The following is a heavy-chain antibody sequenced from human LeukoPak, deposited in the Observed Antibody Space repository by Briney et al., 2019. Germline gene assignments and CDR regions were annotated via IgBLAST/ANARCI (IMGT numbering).Heavy chain of an antibody. J-gene: IGHJ6*02. Sequence: SVKVSCKASGGTFSSYAISWVRQAPGQGLEWMGRITPILGIANYAQKFQGRVTITADKSTSTAYMELSSLRSEDTAVYYCARGGRGYYYYGMDVWGQGTTVTVSS. CDR2: ITPILGIA. CDR3: ARGGRGYYYYGMDV. V-gene: IGHV1-69*04. D-gene: IGHD3-10*01. CDR1: GGTFSSYA.